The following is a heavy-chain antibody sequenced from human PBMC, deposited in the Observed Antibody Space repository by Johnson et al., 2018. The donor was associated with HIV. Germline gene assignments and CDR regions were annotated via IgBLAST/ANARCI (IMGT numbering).Heavy chain of an antibody. V-gene: IGHV3-30*04. CDR3: ARDAPDSGSYHAFDI. Sequence: QVQLVEFGGGVVQPGRSLRLSCAASGFTFSSYAMHWVRQAPGKGLEWVAVISYDGSNKYYADSVKGRFTISRDNSKNTLYLQMNSLRAEDTAVYYCARDAPDSGSYHAFDIWGQGTMVTVSS. D-gene: IGHD1-26*01. J-gene: IGHJ3*02. CDR2: ISYDGSNK. CDR1: GFTFSSYA.